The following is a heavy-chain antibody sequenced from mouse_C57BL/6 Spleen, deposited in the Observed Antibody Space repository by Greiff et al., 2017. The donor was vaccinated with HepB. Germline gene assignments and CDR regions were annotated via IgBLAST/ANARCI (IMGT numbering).Heavy chain of an antibody. D-gene: IGHD1-1*01. J-gene: IGHJ4*01. CDR1: GSTFTSYW. Sequence: QVQLQQPGAELVRPGSSVKLSCKASGSTFTSYWMDSVKQMPGQGLEWIGNIYPSDSETHYNQKFKDKATLTVDKSSSTAYMQLSSLTSEDSAVYYCARYYGSSYYAMDYWGQGTSVTVSS. CDR3: ARYYGSSYYAMDY. V-gene: IGHV1-61*01. CDR2: IYPSDSET.